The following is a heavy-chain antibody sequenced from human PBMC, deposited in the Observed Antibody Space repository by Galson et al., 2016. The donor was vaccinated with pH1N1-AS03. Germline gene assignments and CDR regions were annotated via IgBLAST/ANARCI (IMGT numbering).Heavy chain of an antibody. CDR1: GFSLTTDDMC. J-gene: IGHJ4*02. CDR3: ARTRTDYYGSKD. Sequence: PALVKPSQTLTLTCTFSGFSLTTDDMCVSWLRQPPGKALEWLARIDWDDDKYYSASLKTRLTISKDTSKNQVVLTMTNVDPVDTATYYCARTRTDYYGSKDWGQGTLVTVSS. D-gene: IGHD3-10*01. V-gene: IGHV2-70*11. CDR2: IDWDDDK.